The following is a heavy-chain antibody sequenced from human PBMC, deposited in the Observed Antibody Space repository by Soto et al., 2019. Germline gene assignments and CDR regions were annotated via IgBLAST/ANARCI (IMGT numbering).Heavy chain of an antibody. D-gene: IGHD3-22*01. CDR2: IIPIFGTA. CDR1: GGTFSSYA. CDR3: ARARYYYDSSGHTYFDD. J-gene: IGHJ4*02. V-gene: IGHV1-69*13. Sequence: GASVKVSCKASGGTFSSYAISWVRQAPGQGLEWMGGIIPIFGTANYAQTFQGRVTITADESTSTAYMELSSLRSEDTAVYYCARARYYYDSSGHTYFDDWGQGTLFTVSS.